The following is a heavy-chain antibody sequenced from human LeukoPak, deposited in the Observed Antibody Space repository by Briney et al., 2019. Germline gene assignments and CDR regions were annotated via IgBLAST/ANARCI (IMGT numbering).Heavy chain of an antibody. V-gene: IGHV3-30-3*01. CDR1: GFTFSKYA. J-gene: IGHJ4*02. CDR3: ARDSLGSTTSCFAY. D-gene: IGHD2-2*01. Sequence: GGSLILSCTASGFTFSKYAMHWVRQAPGKGLEWVAVISYDGNNKHYADSVEGRFTVSRDNSKNTLYLQLNSLRAEDTAVYYCARDSLGSTTSCFAYWGQGTLITVSS. CDR2: ISYDGNNK.